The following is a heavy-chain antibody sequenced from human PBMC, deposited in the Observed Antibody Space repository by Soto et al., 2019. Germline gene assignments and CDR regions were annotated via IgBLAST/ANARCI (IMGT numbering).Heavy chain of an antibody. D-gene: IGHD4-17*01. J-gene: IGHJ6*02. Sequence: GSSLLNPTETLPLTCTVSGFSLSNASRGGSWIPQAAGTFLEWLAHIFSNDENSYSTSLKSRLTISKDTSKSQVVLTITNMDPVDTATSYCARIHLLRCYPYYYYGMDVWGQGTRVTVSS. V-gene: IGHV2-26*01. CDR2: IFSNDEN. CDR1: GFSLSNASRG. CDR3: ARIHLLRCYPYYYYGMDV.